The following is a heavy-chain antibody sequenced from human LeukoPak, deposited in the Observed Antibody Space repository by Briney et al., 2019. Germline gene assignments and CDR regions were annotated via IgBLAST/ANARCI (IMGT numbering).Heavy chain of an antibody. CDR2: ISPYNGNT. V-gene: IGHV1-18*01. D-gene: IGHD3-22*01. J-gene: IGHJ1*01. CDR3: ARDGVGYYDSSGYYYFQH. Sequence: GASVKVSCKASGYSFINNGINWVRQAPGQGLEWMGWISPYNGNTNFAQKLQGRVTMTRDTSISTAYMELSRLRSDDTAVYYCARDGVGYYDSSGYYYFQHWGQGTLVTVSS. CDR1: GYSFINNG.